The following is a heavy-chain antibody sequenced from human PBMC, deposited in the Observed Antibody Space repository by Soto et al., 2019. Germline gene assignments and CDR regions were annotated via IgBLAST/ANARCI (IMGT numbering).Heavy chain of an antibody. V-gene: IGHV5-51*01. J-gene: IGHJ6*02. Sequence: RGESLKISCKGSGYSFTSYWIGWVRQMPGKGLEWMGIIYPGDSDTRYSPSFQGQVTISADKSISTAYLQWSSLKASDTAMYYCARHFPRGAILTYCYYGMDVWGQGTTVTVSS. CDR2: IYPGDSDT. CDR3: ARHFPRGAILTYCYYGMDV. D-gene: IGHD3-9*01. CDR1: GYSFTSYW.